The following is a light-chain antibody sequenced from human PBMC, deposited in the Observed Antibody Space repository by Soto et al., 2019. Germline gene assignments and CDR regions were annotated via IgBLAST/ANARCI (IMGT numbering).Light chain of an antibody. CDR1: QGIISA. CDR2: AAS. V-gene: IGKV1-6*01. Sequence: AIRRTQSPSSLSASVGDRVTITCRASQGIISALGWYHQKPGKVPKLLIYAASTLQSGVPSRFSGSGSGTDFTLTISSLQPEDFATYYCQQYSTYSTFGQGTRLQIK. J-gene: IGKJ5*01. CDR3: QQYSTYST.